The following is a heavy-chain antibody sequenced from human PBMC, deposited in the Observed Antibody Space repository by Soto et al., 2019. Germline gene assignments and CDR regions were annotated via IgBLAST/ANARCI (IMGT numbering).Heavy chain of an antibody. J-gene: IGHJ5*02. CDR1: GGSISSSSYY. V-gene: IGHV4-39*01. Sequence: SETLSLTCTVSGGSISSSSYYWGWIRQPPGKGLEWIGSIYYSGSTYYNPSLKSRVTISVDTSNNQFSLKLSSVTAADTAVYYCARLVNNWFDPWGQGTLVTVSS. D-gene: IGHD3-16*02. CDR2: IYYSGST. CDR3: ARLVNNWFDP.